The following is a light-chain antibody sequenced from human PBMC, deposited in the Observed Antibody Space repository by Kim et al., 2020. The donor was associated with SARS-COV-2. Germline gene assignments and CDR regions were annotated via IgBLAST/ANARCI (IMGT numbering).Light chain of an antibody. CDR2: DGS. CDR1: QSGIRW. J-gene: IGKJ1*01. Sequence: ATLSASVGARGTRTGRASQSGIRWLAWYQQKPGKAPNLLISDGSNLQSGVPSRFSGSGSGTEFTLTISSLQPDDFAIYYCQHRQTFGQGTKVDIK. V-gene: IGKV1-5*01. CDR3: QHRQT.